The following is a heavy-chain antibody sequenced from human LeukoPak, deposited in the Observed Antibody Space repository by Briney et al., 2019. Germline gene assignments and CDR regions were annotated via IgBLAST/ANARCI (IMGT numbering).Heavy chain of an antibody. V-gene: IGHV3-53*01. CDR3: ARVRDGYYDSSGYTLDY. J-gene: IGHJ4*02. Sequence: PSGGSLRLSCAASGFTVSSNYMSWVRQAPGKGLEWVSVIYSGGSTYYADSVRGRFTISRDNSKNTLYLQMNSLRAEDTAVYYCARVRDGYYDSSGYTLDYWGQGTLVTVSS. CDR2: IYSGGST. D-gene: IGHD3-22*01. CDR1: GFTVSSNY.